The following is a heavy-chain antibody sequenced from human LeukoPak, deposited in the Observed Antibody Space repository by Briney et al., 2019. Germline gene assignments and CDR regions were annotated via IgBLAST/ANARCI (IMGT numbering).Heavy chain of an antibody. J-gene: IGHJ4*02. D-gene: IGHD2-2*01. V-gene: IGHV1-8*01. CDR2: TSPHRGST. CDR1: GYTLIDYD. CDR3: ARARGGYCSSTSTCSYYFDY. Sequence: GASVKVSCKASGYTLIDYDINWVRQATGQGLQWMGWTSPHRGSTGYAQRFQGRVTMTRDTSISTAYMELTNLRSEDTAVYFCARARGGYCSSTSTCSYYFDYWGQGTLVTVSS.